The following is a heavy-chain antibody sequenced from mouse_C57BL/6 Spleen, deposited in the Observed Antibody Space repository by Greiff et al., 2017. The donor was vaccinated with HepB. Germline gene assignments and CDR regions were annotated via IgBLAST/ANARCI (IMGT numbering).Heavy chain of an antibody. CDR3: ARGDWEEAWFAY. V-gene: IGHV1-82*01. D-gene: IGHD4-1*01. CDR1: GYAFSSSW. CDR2: IYPGDGDT. Sequence: QVQLQQSGPELVKPGASVKISCKASGYAFSSSWMNWVKQRPGKGLEWIGRIYPGDGDTNYNGKFKGKATLTADKSSSTAYMQLSSLTSEDSAVYFCARGDWEEAWFAYWGQGTLVTVSA. J-gene: IGHJ3*01.